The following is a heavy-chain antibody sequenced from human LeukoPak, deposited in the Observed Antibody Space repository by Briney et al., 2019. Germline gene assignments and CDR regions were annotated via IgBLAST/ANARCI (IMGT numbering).Heavy chain of an antibody. CDR3: AKDRVYNWNDFDPFDI. CDR1: QFSFNNYP. D-gene: IGHD1-20*01. J-gene: IGHJ3*02. Sequence: GGSLRLSCAASQFSFNNYPMHWVRQAPGKGLEWVATIAYDGSNIFYADSVRGRFTISRDSSKNTLYLKMNSLRAEDTAVYYCAKDRVYNWNDFDPFDIWGQGTMVTVSS. CDR2: IAYDGSNI. V-gene: IGHV3-30-3*01.